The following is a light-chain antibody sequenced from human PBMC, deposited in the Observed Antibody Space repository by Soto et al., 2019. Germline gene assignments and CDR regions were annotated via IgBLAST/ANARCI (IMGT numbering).Light chain of an antibody. CDR3: LQDINYPWK. J-gene: IGKJ1*01. V-gene: IGKV1-6*01. Sequence: AIQMTQSPSSLAASVGDRVTISCRASQGIENALGRYQQKPGKPPKILIYAASNLQCGVPPRFSGSGSGTDFTLAISSLQPEDSATYYCLQDINYPWKFGQGTNVDSK. CDR2: AAS. CDR1: QGIENA.